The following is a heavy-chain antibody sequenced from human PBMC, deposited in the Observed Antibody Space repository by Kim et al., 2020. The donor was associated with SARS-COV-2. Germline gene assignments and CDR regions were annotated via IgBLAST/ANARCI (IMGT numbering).Heavy chain of an antibody. V-gene: IGHV3-11*01. CDR1: GFTFSSYD. CDR3: ARGGSKVAAGSIVY. Sequence: GGSLRLSCAASGFTFSSYDMSWVRQAPGKGLEWVSYISNSGFTTHYADSVKGRFTISRDNAKNSLYLQMNSLRAEDTAVYYCARGGSKVAAGSIVYWGEGALGTVSS. CDR2: ISNSGFTT. J-gene: IGHJ4*02. D-gene: IGHD6-13*01.